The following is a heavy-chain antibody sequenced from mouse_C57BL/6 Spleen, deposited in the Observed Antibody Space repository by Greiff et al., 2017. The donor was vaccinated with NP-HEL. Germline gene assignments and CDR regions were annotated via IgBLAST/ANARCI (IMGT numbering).Heavy chain of an antibody. CDR1: GYTFTSYW. D-gene: IGHD1-1*01. J-gene: IGHJ4*01. CDR2: IDPSDSET. CDR3: ALYGSSLYAMDY. Sequence: VQLQQSGAELVRPGSSVKLSCKASGYTFTSYWMHWVKQRPIQGLEWIGNIDPSDSETHYNQKFKDKATFTVDKSSSTAYMQLSSLTSEDSAVYYCALYGSSLYAMDYWGQGTSVTVSS. V-gene: IGHV1-52*01.